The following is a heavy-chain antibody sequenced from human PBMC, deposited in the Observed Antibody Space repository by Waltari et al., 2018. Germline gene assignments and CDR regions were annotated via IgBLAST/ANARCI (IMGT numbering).Heavy chain of an antibody. Sequence: QVQLQESGPGLVKPSQTLSLTCTVSGGSISSGGYYWSWIRQHPGKGLEWIGYIYHSGNTYYNPSRKSRVTISVDRSKNQFSLKLSSVTAADTAVYYCARGSSSWYPHFDYWGQGTLVTVSS. CDR1: GGSISSGGYY. CDR3: ARGSSSWYPHFDY. J-gene: IGHJ4*02. V-gene: IGHV4-31*03. D-gene: IGHD6-13*01. CDR2: IYHSGNT.